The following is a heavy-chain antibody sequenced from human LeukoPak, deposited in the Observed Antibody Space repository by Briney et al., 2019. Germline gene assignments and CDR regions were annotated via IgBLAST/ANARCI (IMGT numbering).Heavy chain of an antibody. J-gene: IGHJ4*02. CDR1: EFSVGSNY. Sequence: GGSLRLSCAASEFSVGSNYMTWVRQAPGKGLEWVSLIYSGGSTYYADSVKGRFTISRDNSKNTLYLQMNSLRAEDTAVYYCAKARAFVTFDYWGQGTLVTVSS. CDR3: AKARAFVTFDY. CDR2: IYSGGST. D-gene: IGHD2/OR15-2a*01. V-gene: IGHV3-66*01.